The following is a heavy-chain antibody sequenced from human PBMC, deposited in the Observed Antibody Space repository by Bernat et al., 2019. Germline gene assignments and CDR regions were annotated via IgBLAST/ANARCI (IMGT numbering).Heavy chain of an antibody. J-gene: IGHJ6*03. Sequence: QVQLQESGPGLVKPSETLSLTCTVSGGSISSYYWSWIRQPPGKGLEWIGYIYYSGSTNYNPSLKSRVTISVDTSKNQFSLKLSSVTAADTAVYYCARRNRQTLVVPAAMHYYYYMDVWGKGTTVTVSS. CDR2: IYYSGST. CDR1: GGSISSYY. V-gene: IGHV4-59*08. CDR3: ARRNRQTLVVPAAMHYYYYMDV. D-gene: IGHD2-2*01.